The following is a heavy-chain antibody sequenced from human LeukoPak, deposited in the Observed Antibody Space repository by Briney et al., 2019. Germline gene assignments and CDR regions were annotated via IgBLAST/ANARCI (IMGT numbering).Heavy chain of an antibody. CDR1: GFTFSSYA. CDR2: ISGSGGST. D-gene: IGHD1/OR15-1a*01. V-gene: IGHV3-23*01. J-gene: IGHJ4*02. CDR3: AKVLEGTRFPFDY. Sequence: GGSLRLSCAASGFTFSSYAMSWVRQAPGKGLEWVSTISGSGGSTYYADSVKGRFTISRDNSKNTLYLQMNSLRAEDTAVYYCAKVLEGTRFPFDYWGQGTLLTVSS.